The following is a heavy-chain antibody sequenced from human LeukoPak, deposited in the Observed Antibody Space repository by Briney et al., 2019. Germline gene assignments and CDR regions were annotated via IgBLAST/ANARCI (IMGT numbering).Heavy chain of an antibody. CDR3: ARNGGWYRLDY. D-gene: IGHD6-19*01. J-gene: IGHJ4*02. Sequence: GGSLRLSCAASRFTFDEYGMSWVRQTAGKGLEWVANIKQDGSEEQYVDSVKGRFTISRDNARNSLYLQMNSLRADDTAVYYCARNGGWYRLDYWGQGTLVTVSS. CDR2: IKQDGSEE. V-gene: IGHV3-7*01. CDR1: RFTFDEYG.